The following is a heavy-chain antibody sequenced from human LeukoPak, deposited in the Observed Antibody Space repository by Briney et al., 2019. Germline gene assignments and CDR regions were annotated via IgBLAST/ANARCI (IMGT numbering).Heavy chain of an antibody. CDR3: ARRQITIFGVVTYYFDY. J-gene: IGHJ4*02. Sequence: NASETLSLTCAVYGGSFSGYYWSWIRQPPGKGLEWIGEINHSGSTNYNPSLKSRVTISVDTSKNQFSLKLSSVTAADTAVYYCARRQITIFGVVTYYFDYWGQGTLVTVSS. CDR1: GGSFSGYY. V-gene: IGHV4-34*01. CDR2: INHSGST. D-gene: IGHD3-3*01.